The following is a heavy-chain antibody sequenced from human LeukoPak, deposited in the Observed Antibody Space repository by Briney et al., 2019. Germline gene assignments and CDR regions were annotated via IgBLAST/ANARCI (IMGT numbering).Heavy chain of an antibody. CDR1: GGSISSSGYY. J-gene: IGHJ4*02. CDR2: IYYSGRT. Sequence: LETLSLTCTVSGGSISSSGYYGGWICQPPWKGREWIGSIYYSGRTYYIPPLKSRVTISVDPSKNQFSLKLSSRTAADAAVYYCARRECSSGSCYPFDYWGQGTLVTVSS. D-gene: IGHD2-15*01. CDR3: ARRECSSGSCYPFDY. V-gene: IGHV4-39*01.